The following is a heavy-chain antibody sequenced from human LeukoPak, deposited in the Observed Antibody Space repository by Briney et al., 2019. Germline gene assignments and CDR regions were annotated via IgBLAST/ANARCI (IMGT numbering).Heavy chain of an antibody. CDR1: GFTFSSYG. J-gene: IGHJ5*02. Sequence: GGSLRLSCAASGFTFSSYGMHWVRQAPGKGLEWVAFIRYDGSNKYYADSVKGRFTISRDNSKNTLYLQMGSLRAEDMAVYYCARAAHYDILTGYYLNWFDPWGQGTLVTVSS. V-gene: IGHV3-30*02. CDR2: IRYDGSNK. D-gene: IGHD3-9*01. CDR3: ARAAHYDILTGYYLNWFDP.